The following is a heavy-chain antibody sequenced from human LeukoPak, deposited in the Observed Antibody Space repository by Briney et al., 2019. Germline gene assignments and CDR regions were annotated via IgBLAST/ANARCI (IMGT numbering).Heavy chain of an antibody. D-gene: IGHD3-22*01. V-gene: IGHV3-30*02. CDR3: AREVAYYDSSEIPGDY. J-gene: IGHJ4*02. CDR1: GFTFSSYG. Sequence: PGGSLRLSCAASGFTFSSYGMHWVRQAPGKGLEWVAFIRYDGSNKYYADSVKGRFTISRDNSKNTLYLQMNSLRSDDTAVYYCAREVAYYDSSEIPGDYWGQGTLVTVSS. CDR2: IRYDGSNK.